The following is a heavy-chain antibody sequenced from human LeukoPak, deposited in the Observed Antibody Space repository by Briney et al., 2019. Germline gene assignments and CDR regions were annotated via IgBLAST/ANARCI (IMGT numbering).Heavy chain of an antibody. CDR2: IYSGGST. CDR1: GFTVSSNY. J-gene: IGHJ4*02. V-gene: IGHV3-53*01. D-gene: IGHD5-18*01. Sequence: GGSLRLSCAASGFTVSSNYLSWVRQAPGKGLEWVSLIYSGGSTYYTDSVMGRFTISRDNSKNTLYLQMNSLRADDTAVYYCAKGELGLWFDYWGQGTLVTVSS. CDR3: AKGELGLWFDY.